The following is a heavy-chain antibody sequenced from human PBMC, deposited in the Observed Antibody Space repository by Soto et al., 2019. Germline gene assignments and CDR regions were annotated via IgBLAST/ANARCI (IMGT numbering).Heavy chain of an antibody. V-gene: IGHV3-30*18. CDR1: GFTFTTHG. Sequence: QVQLVESGGGVVQPGRSLSLSCAASGFTFTTHGMHWVRQSPGKGLEWVASIAYDGSNRNYGDPVKGRFFVSGHNPKKTLSLQMNSLRDEDTAVYFCAKDRGGSWTFDYWGQGILVIVSS. J-gene: IGHJ4*02. CDR2: IAYDGSNR. CDR3: AKDRGGSWTFDY. D-gene: IGHD6-13*01.